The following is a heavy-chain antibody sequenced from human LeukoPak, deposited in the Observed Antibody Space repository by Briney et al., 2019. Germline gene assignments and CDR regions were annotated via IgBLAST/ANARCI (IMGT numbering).Heavy chain of an antibody. J-gene: IGHJ4*02. CDR1: GLTFSGYW. Sequence: GGSLRLSCAASGLTFSGYWMSWVRQAPGKGLEWVANIKQDGRETYYGDSVKGRFTISGDNAKNSLYLQMNSLRAEDTAVYYCVTLLRRQFDYWGQGTLVTVSS. CDR3: VTLLRRQFDY. V-gene: IGHV3-7*01. CDR2: IKQDGRET.